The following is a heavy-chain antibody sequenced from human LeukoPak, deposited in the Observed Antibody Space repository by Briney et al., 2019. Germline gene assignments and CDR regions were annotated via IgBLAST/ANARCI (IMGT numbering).Heavy chain of an antibody. CDR3: VRAEGSSGSSEYFQH. V-gene: IGHV3-21*01. CDR1: GFTFNRYS. Sequence: GGSLRLSCLGSGFTFNRYSMKWVRQAPGKGLEWVSSISGSSNDKHYIDSVKGRFTISRDNAKNSLFLQMNSLRAEDTAVYYCVRAEGSSGSSEYFQHWGQGTLVTVSS. CDR2: ISGSSNDK. J-gene: IGHJ1*01. D-gene: IGHD5-12*01.